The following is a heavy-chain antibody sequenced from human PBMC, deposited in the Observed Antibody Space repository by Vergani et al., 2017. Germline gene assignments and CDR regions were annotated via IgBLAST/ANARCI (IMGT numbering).Heavy chain of an antibody. CDR2: IYYSGST. Sequence: QVQLQESGPGLVKPSETLSLTCTVSGGSVSSGSYYWSWIRQPAGKGLEWIGYIYYSGSTYYNPSLKSRVTISVDTSKNQFSLKLSSVTAADTAVYYCARALPIWDYVWGSPGNYFDYWGQGTLVTVSS. V-gene: IGHV4-61*10. CDR1: GGSVSSGSYY. D-gene: IGHD3-16*01. CDR3: ARALPIWDYVWGSPGNYFDY. J-gene: IGHJ4*02.